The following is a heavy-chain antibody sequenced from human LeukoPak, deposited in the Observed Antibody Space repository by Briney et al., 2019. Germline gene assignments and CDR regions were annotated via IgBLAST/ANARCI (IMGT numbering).Heavy chain of an antibody. CDR2: ISWNSGSI. Sequence: WIRQPPGKGLEWVSGISWNSGSIGYADSVKGRFTISRDNAKNSLYLQMNSLRAEDTALYYCAKARAGYYYDSSGYYDYWGQGTLVTVSS. D-gene: IGHD3-22*01. J-gene: IGHJ4*02. CDR3: AKARAGYYYDSSGYYDY. V-gene: IGHV3-9*01.